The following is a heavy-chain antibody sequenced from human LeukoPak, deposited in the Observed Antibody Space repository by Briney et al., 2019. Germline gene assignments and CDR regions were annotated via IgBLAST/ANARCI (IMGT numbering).Heavy chain of an antibody. CDR2: MNPNSGNT. Sequence: GASVKVSCKASGYTFTSYDINWVRQATGQGLEWMGWMNPNSGNTGYAQKFQGRVTITRNTSISTAYMELSSLRSEDTAVYYCARDLLYGDYGEVAFDIRGQGTMVTVSS. V-gene: IGHV1-8*03. J-gene: IGHJ3*02. CDR3: ARDLLYGDYGEVAFDI. CDR1: GYTFTSYD. D-gene: IGHD4-17*01.